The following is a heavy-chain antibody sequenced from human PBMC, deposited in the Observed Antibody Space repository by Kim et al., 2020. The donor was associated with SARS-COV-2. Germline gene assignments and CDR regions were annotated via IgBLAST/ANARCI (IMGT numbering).Heavy chain of an antibody. Sequence: LSLTCAASGFTFDDYAMHWVRQAPGKGLEWVSLISGDGGSTYYADSVKGRFTISRDNSKNSLYLQMNSLRTEDTALYYCAKDTPIAVASYYYYGMDVWGQGTTVTVSS. D-gene: IGHD6-19*01. CDR2: ISGDGGST. CDR3: AKDTPIAVASYYYYGMDV. CDR1: GFTFDDYA. V-gene: IGHV3-43*02. J-gene: IGHJ6*02.